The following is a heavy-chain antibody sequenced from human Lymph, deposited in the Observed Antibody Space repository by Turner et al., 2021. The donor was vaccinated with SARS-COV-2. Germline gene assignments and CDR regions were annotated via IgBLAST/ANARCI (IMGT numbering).Heavy chain of an antibody. V-gene: IGHV3-30-3*01. D-gene: IGHD3-10*01. J-gene: IGHJ4*02. Sequence: HVQLVESGGGGVQAGRSLRLRCADSGFTFNNYPMHWVRQDPGKGMEWVAVISYDGSNKYYADSVKGRLTICRDNSKNTLHLKMNSLRAEDTAVYYCARDSSGSGTLDYWGQGTLVTVSS. CDR2: ISYDGSNK. CDR3: ARDSSGSGTLDY. CDR1: GFTFNNYP.